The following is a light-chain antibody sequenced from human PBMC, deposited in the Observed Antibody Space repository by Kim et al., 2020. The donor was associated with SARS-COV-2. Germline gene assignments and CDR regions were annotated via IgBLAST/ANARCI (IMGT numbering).Light chain of an antibody. CDR3: QVWDSSSDVV. CDR2: YDS. V-gene: IGLV3-21*04. Sequence: VAPGKTARITCGGNNMGSKSVHWYQKKPGQAPVLVIYYDSDRPSGIPERFSGSNSGNTATLTISRVEAGDEADYYCQVWDSSSDVVFGGGTQLTVL. J-gene: IGLJ2*01. CDR1: NMGSKS.